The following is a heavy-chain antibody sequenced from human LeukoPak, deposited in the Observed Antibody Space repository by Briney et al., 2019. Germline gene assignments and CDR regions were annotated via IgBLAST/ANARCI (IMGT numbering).Heavy chain of an antibody. V-gene: IGHV1-8*01. J-gene: IGHJ5*02. CDR3: ARTPDITMVRGRGIPSVFWFDP. CDR1: GYTFTSYD. CDR2: MNPNSGNT. D-gene: IGHD3-10*01. Sequence: ASVKVSCKASGYTFTSYDINWVRQATGQGLEWMGWMNPNSGNTGYAQKFQGRVTMTRNTSISTAYMELSSLRSEDTAVYYCARTPDITMVRGRGIPSVFWFDPWGQGTLVTVSS.